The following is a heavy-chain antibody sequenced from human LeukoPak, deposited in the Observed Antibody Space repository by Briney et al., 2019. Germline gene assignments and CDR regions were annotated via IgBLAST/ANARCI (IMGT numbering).Heavy chain of an antibody. Sequence: GGSLRFSCAASVFTFSSYAMSWVRQAPGKGLEWVSAISGSGGSTYYADSVKGRFTISRDNSKNTLYLQMNSLRAEDTAVYYCAKSRGYYYGSGTNWGQGTLVTVSS. V-gene: IGHV3-23*01. CDR2: ISGSGGST. J-gene: IGHJ4*02. CDR3: AKSRGYYYGSGTN. CDR1: VFTFSSYA. D-gene: IGHD3-10*01.